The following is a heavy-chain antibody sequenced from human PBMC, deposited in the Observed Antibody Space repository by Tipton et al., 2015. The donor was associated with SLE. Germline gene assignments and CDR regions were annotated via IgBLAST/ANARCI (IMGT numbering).Heavy chain of an antibody. J-gene: IGHJ4*02. CDR1: GATINSYY. CDR3: ARDVGYDSSGYYHRYFDY. CDR2: VFYSGST. V-gene: IGHV4-59*12. D-gene: IGHD3-22*01. Sequence: TLSLTCTVSGATINSYYWSWIRQPPGKGLEWLGYVFYSGSTNYHPSLKTRVTISIDTSKNQFSLKLSSVTAADTAVYYCARDVGYDSSGYYHRYFDYWGQGTLVTVSS.